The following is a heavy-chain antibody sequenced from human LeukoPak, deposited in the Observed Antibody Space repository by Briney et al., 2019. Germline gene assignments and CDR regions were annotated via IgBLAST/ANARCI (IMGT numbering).Heavy chain of an antibody. J-gene: IGHJ4*02. CDR2: ICDNGHT. CDR1: GGSFSPAH. Sequence: SETLSLTCTFSGGSFSPAHWSWIRQPPGRGLEWIGVICDNGHTDYNPSLKSRVTISVDTSRRQFSLKLSSLAAADTAVYYCATGRDPYKTGHWGQGTLVTVSS. CDR3: ATGRDPYKTGH. V-gene: IGHV4-59*01. D-gene: IGHD3-10*01.